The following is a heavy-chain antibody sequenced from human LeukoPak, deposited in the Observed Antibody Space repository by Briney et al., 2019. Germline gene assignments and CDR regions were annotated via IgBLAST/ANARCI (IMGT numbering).Heavy chain of an antibody. Sequence: GGSLRLSCAASGFTFSSYAMSWVRQAPGKGLEWVSAISGSGGSTYYADSVKGRFTISRDNSKNTLYLQMNSLRAEDTAVYYCAKASYCSGGSCYLVDYWGQGTLVTISS. CDR2: ISGSGGST. D-gene: IGHD2-15*01. CDR1: GFTFSSYA. V-gene: IGHV3-23*01. J-gene: IGHJ4*02. CDR3: AKASYCSGGSCYLVDY.